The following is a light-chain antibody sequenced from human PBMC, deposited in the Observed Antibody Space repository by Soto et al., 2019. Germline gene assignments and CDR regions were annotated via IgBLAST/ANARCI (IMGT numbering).Light chain of an antibody. Sequence: EILLTQSKITLSFSPGERATLSCRASQSLSSSYFAWYQHKPGQGPRLLIYGAFTRATGIPDRFSGSGSGTDFTLTISRLEPEDFAVYYCQQHETLITFRQGTRLEI. J-gene: IGKJ5*01. CDR2: GAF. CDR1: QSLSSSY. CDR3: QQHETLIT. V-gene: IGKV3-20*01.